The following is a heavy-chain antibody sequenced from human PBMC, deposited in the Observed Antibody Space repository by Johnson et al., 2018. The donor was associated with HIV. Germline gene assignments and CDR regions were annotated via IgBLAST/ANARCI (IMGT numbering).Heavy chain of an antibody. J-gene: IGHJ3*02. CDR1: GFTFSNAW. V-gene: IGHV3-72*01. CDR2: TRNKANSYTP. Sequence: VQLVESGGGLVKPGGSLRLSCAASGFTFSNAWMSWVRQAPGKGLEWVGRTRNKANSYTPEYAASVKGRFTISRDDSKNSLYLQMNSLKTEDTAVYYCAREGPGTTGVDAFDIWGQGTMVTVSS. D-gene: IGHD1-14*01. CDR3: AREGPGTTGVDAFDI.